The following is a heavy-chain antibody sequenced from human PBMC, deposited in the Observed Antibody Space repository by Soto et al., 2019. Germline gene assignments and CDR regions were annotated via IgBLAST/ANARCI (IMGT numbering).Heavy chain of an antibody. CDR1: GFTFSSYA. V-gene: IGHV3-30-3*01. D-gene: IGHD6-13*01. Sequence: GSLRLSCAASGFTFSSYAMHWVRQAPGKGLEWVAVISYDGSNKYYADSVKGRFTISRDNSKNTLYLQMNSLRAEDTAVYYCARDITAAAGTFNDPWGQGTLVTVSS. CDR3: ARDITAAAGTFNDP. CDR2: ISYDGSNK. J-gene: IGHJ5*02.